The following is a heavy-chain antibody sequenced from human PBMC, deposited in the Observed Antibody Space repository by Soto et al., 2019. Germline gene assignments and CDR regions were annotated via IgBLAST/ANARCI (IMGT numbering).Heavy chain of an antibody. D-gene: IGHD3-3*01. Sequence: SETLSLTCTATGGAISGYYWTWIRQSDGEGLEWIGRIYSSGSTNYNPSLKSRVTISLDTSMNYFSLRLSSVTAADTAVYYCARGQRFSDWFDPWGQGTLVTVSS. CDR1: GGAISGYY. J-gene: IGHJ5*02. CDR2: IYSSGST. V-gene: IGHV4-4*07. CDR3: ARGQRFSDWFDP.